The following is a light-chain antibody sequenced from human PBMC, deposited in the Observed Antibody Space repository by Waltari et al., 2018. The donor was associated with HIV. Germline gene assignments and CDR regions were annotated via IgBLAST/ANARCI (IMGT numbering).Light chain of an antibody. J-gene: IGLJ2*01. Sequence: QSALTQPASVSGSPGQSISISCTGTSSDVGNYNLVSWYQQHPGKAPKLVIYEGTKRPSGVSNRFSGSKPGNTASLTISGLQAEDEAHYFCCSFANSRTLGFGGGTKVTVL. CDR1: SSDVGNYNL. V-gene: IGLV2-23*01. CDR2: EGT. CDR3: CSFANSRTLG.